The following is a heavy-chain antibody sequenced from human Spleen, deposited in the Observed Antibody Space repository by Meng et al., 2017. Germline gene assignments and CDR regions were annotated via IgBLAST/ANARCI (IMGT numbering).Heavy chain of an antibody. CDR1: GGSIGGYY. Sequence: SETLSLTCTVSGGSIGGYYWSWIRQPPGKGLEWIGYIHYSGSTNYNPSLKSRVTISVDTSRNQFSLKLSSVTAADTAVYYCARLQGDWLGLDSWGQGTLVTVSS. J-gene: IGHJ4*02. D-gene: IGHD2-21*01. CDR2: IHYSGST. V-gene: IGHV4-59*01. CDR3: ARLQGDWLGLDS.